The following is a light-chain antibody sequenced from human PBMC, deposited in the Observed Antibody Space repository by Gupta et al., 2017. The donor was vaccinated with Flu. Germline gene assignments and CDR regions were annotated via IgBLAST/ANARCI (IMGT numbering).Light chain of an antibody. CDR1: SSDVGTYNY. V-gene: IGLV2-14*01. CDR2: EVS. J-gene: IGLJ3*02. Sequence: QSALTQPASVSGSPGQSITISCTGASSDVGTYNYVSWYQQHPGRAPKLMIYEVSNRPSGVSNRFSGSKPGNTASLTISGLQAEDESDYYCSSYTRGNTWVFGGGTRLTVL. CDR3: SSYTRGNTWV.